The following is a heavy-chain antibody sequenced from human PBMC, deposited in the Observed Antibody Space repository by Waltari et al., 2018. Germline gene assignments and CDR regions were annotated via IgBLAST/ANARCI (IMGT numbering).Heavy chain of an antibody. CDR2: ISHSGAT. CDR3: AAYIGASVGTAAFDV. Sequence: GSIRQPPGQALEWIGTISHSGATYTFPSLQSRVTLSRDTSKNQFSLTLGSVTASDTAVYYCAAYIGASVGTAAFDVWGQGTMVTVSS. D-gene: IGHD5-12*01. V-gene: IGHV4-39*01. J-gene: IGHJ3*01.